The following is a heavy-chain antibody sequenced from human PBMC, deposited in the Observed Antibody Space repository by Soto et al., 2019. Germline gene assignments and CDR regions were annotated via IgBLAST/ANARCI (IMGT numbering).Heavy chain of an antibody. CDR1: GFTFSSYS. J-gene: IGHJ4*02. V-gene: IGHV3-21*01. CDR2: ISSSSSNI. Sequence: EVQLVESGGGLVKPGGSLRLSCAPSGFTFSSYSMNWVRQAPGKGLEWVSSISSSSSNIYYADSVKGRFTISRDNAKNSLYLQMNSLRAEDTAVYYCARDYYDSSGYLAFLDYWGQGTLVTVSS. CDR3: ARDYYDSSGYLAFLDY. D-gene: IGHD3-22*01.